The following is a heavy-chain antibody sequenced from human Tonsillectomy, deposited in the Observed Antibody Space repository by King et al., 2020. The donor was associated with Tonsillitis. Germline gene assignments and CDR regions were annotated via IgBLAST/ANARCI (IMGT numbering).Heavy chain of an antibody. Sequence: VQLVESGGGVVQPGRSLRLSCSASGFTFNIYGMHWVRQAPGKGLEWVAVIWDDGRNKYYADSGKGRFTNSRDNSKNTLDLQMNSLRAEDTAVYYCARDSDSTSWYYYGMDVWGQGTTVTVSS. CDR3: ARDSDSTSWYYYGMDV. V-gene: IGHV3-33*01. CDR2: IWDDGRNK. CDR1: GFTFNIYG. J-gene: IGHJ6*02. D-gene: IGHD3-22*01.